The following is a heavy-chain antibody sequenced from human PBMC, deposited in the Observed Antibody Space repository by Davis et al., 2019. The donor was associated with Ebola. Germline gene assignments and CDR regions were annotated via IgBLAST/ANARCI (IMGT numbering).Heavy chain of an antibody. Sequence: SETLSLTCAVSGGSFSGNYWAWIRQSPGKGLECIGEVDDGGRVHYNPSLKSRVSISLDTSKSQFSLKVTSMTAADTAVYYCTSYDSWGQGAHVTVSS. CDR1: GGSFSGNY. V-gene: IGHV4-34*01. CDR3: TSYDS. CDR2: VDDGGRV. J-gene: IGHJ4*02. D-gene: IGHD3-16*01.